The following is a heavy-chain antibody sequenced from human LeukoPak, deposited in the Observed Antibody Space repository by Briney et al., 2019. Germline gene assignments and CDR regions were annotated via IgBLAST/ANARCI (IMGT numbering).Heavy chain of an antibody. V-gene: IGHV3-74*01. CDR1: GFTLSNSW. CDR3: VRDGKYSHVIDFDY. J-gene: IGHJ4*02. D-gene: IGHD3-10*01. Sequence: GGSLRLSCAASGFTLSNSWMHWVRQAPGKGLVWVSRTNGDGSDTSYADSVKGRFTISRDSATNTLYLQMNSLIAEDTAIYYCVRDGKYSHVIDFDYGGQGPLVPVPP. CDR2: TNGDGSDT.